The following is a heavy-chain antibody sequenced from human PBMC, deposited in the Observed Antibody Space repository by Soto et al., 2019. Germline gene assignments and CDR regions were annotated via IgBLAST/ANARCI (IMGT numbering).Heavy chain of an antibody. Sequence: QVQLVESGGGVVQPGRSLRLSCAASGFTFSSYGMHWVRQAPGKGLEWVAVISYDGSNKYYADSVKGRFTISRDNSKKTLYLQMNSLRAEDTAVYYCAKGGGSRYYYYYGMDVWGQGTTVTVSS. J-gene: IGHJ6*02. D-gene: IGHD1-26*01. CDR2: ISYDGSNK. V-gene: IGHV3-30*18. CDR1: GFTFSSYG. CDR3: AKGGGSRYYYYYGMDV.